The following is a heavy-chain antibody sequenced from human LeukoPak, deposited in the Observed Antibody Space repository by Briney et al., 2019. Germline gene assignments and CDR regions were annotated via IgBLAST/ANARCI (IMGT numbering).Heavy chain of an antibody. Sequence: GASVKVSCKASGYTFTGYYMHWVRQAPGQGLEWMGRIIPILGIANYAQKFQGRVTITADKSTSTAYMELSSLRSEDTAVYYCARVATVVTPGYFQHWGQGTLVTVSS. V-gene: IGHV1-69*04. CDR1: GYTFTGYY. D-gene: IGHD4-23*01. CDR3: ARVATVVTPGYFQH. J-gene: IGHJ1*01. CDR2: IIPILGIA.